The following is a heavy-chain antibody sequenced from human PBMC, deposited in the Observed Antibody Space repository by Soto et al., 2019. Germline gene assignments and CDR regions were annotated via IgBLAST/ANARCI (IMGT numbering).Heavy chain of an antibody. V-gene: IGHV1-8*01. CDR2: MNPNTGNS. CDR3: ARRAETNGWNGFGADKYYFDF. J-gene: IGHJ4*02. D-gene: IGHD1-1*01. Sequence: GASEKVSCKAFGYTFTSYDIYWVRQATGQGLEWMGWMNPNTGNSAYAQKFQGRVTVTSDTSINTVHMELSSLRSEDTAVYYCARRAETNGWNGFGADKYYFDFWGQGTLVTVSS. CDR1: GYTFTSYD.